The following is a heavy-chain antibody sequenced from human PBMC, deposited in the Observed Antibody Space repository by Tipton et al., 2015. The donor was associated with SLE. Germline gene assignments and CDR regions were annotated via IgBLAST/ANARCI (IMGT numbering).Heavy chain of an antibody. V-gene: IGHV4-59*08. D-gene: IGHD2-15*01. J-gene: IGHJ6*02. Sequence: TLSLTCTVSGGSISGYHWSWLRQPPGKGLEWIGYISYTETTKYNPSLESRVIISVDTSKNQFSLRLSSVTAADTAMYYCARHVGVAYYYAMDVWGQGTTAVISS. CDR2: ISYTETT. CDR1: GGSISGYH. CDR3: ARHVGVAYYYAMDV.